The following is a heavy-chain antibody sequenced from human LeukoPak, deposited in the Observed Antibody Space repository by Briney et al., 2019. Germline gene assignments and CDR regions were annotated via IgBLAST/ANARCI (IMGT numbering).Heavy chain of an antibody. D-gene: IGHD5-18*01. CDR2: VSGSSNI. V-gene: IGHV3-48*02. J-gene: IGHJ4*02. CDR1: GFTFSSYT. CDR3: ARDGLHTAHFDY. Sequence: GGSLRLFCAASGFTFSSYTMNWVRQAPGKGLEWVSTVSGSSNIHYSDSVKGRFTISRDNARNSLYLQMNSLRDEDTAVYYCARDGLHTAHFDYWGQGTLSPSPQ.